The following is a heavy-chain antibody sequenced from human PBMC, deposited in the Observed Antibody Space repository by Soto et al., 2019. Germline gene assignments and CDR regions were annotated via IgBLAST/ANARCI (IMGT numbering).Heavy chain of an antibody. Sequence: QVQLVQSGAEVKKPGASVKVSCKASGYTFTTYGISWVRQAPGQVLEWMGWISAYNGNTNYAQKLQGRVTMTTDTSTSTAYMELRSLSSEDTAVYYCTREFSGYDSGYNWFDPWGEGTLVTVSS. V-gene: IGHV1-18*01. J-gene: IGHJ5*02. CDR1: GYTFTTYG. CDR2: ISAYNGNT. CDR3: TREFSGYDSGYNWFDP. D-gene: IGHD5-12*01.